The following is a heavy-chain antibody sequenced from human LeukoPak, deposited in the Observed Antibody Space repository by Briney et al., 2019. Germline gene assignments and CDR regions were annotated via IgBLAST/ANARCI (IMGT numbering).Heavy chain of an antibody. V-gene: IGHV3-53*01. D-gene: IGHD6-13*01. CDR1: GFTVSSDY. J-gene: IGHJ4*02. CDR2: IYSSGNT. CDR3: ARGIAAALFDN. Sequence: GGSLRLSCVASGFTVSSDYMSWVRQAAGKGLEWVPVIYSSGNTYYADSVKGRFTISRDNSKNALYLQMNSLRAEDTAVYYCARGIAAALFDNWGQGTLVTVSS.